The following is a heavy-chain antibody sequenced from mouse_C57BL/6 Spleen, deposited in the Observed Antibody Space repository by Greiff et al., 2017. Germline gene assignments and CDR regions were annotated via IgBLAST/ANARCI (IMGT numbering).Heavy chain of an antibody. Sequence: QVQLQQPGAELVKPGASVKMSCKASGYTFTSYWITWVKQRPGQGLEWIGDIYPGSGSTNYNEKFKSKATLTVDTSSSTAYMQLSSLTSEDSAVYDCARCGSNYDAMDYWGQGTSVTVSS. CDR2: IYPGSGST. V-gene: IGHV1-55*01. J-gene: IGHJ4*01. D-gene: IGHD1-1*01. CDR1: GYTFTSYW. CDR3: ARCGSNYDAMDY.